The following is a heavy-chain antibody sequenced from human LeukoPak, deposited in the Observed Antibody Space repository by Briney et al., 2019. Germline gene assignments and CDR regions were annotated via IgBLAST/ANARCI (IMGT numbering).Heavy chain of an antibody. CDR2: ITGSGGNT. J-gene: IGHJ4*02. CDR3: AKWGDYDVLTGYYLSDY. V-gene: IGHV3-23*01. Sequence: PGASLRLSCAASGFTFSNYAMSWVRQAPGKGLEWVSAITGSGGNTYYAYSVKGRFTISRDNPKNTVFLQMNSVRAEDTAVYYCAKWGDYDVLTGYYLSDYWGQGTLVTVSS. CDR1: GFTFSNYA. D-gene: IGHD3-9*01.